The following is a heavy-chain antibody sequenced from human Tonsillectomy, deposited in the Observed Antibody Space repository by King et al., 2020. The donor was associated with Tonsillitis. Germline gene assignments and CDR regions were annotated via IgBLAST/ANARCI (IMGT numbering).Heavy chain of an antibody. D-gene: IGHD3-22*01. Sequence: QGQLVQSGAEVKKPGSSVKVSCKASGGTFNSYAISWVRQAPGQGLEWMGGIIPIFGTANYAQKFQGRVTITADESTSTAYMELSSLRSEDTAVYYCARDNRDYYDSSGYQWAFDIWGQGTMVTVSS. J-gene: IGHJ3*02. CDR3: ARDNRDYYDSSGYQWAFDI. V-gene: IGHV1-69*01. CDR2: IIPIFGTA. CDR1: GGTFNSYA.